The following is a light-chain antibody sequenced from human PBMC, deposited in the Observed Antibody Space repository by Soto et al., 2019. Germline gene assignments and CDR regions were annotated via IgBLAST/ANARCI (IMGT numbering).Light chain of an antibody. Sequence: QSVLTQPASVSGSPGQSITLSCTGTSSDVGAYNYVSWYQQHPGKAPKLMIYEVSNRPSGVSHRFSGSKSDNTASLTISGLQTGDEADYYCSSYTSSRTLVFGTGTKVTVL. J-gene: IGLJ1*01. CDR3: SSYTSSRTLV. CDR1: SSDVGAYNY. CDR2: EVS. V-gene: IGLV2-14*01.